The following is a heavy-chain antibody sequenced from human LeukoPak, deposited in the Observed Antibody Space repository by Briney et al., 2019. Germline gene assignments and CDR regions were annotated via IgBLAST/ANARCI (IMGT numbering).Heavy chain of an antibody. J-gene: IGHJ4*02. D-gene: IGHD2-15*01. Sequence: PSETLSLTCTVSGYSIRSGYYWGWIRQPPGKEMEWIGSIYHSGNTYYNPSLKSRVIMSVDTSKNQFSLKLSSVTAADTAVYYCARGPGGAAGVYFDYWDQGTLVAVSS. V-gene: IGHV4-38-2*02. CDR2: IYHSGNT. CDR3: ARGPGGAAGVYFDY. CDR1: GYSIRSGYY.